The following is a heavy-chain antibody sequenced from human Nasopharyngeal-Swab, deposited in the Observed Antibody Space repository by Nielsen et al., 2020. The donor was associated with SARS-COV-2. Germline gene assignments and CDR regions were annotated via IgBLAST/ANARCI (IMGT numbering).Heavy chain of an antibody. D-gene: IGHD4-17*01. J-gene: IGHJ3*02. V-gene: IGHV4-39*01. Sequence: SRQSPGKGLEWIGSIYYSGSTYYNPSLKSRVTISVDTSKNQFSLKLSSVTAADTAVYYCARHGTTVTRNYAFDIWGQGTMVTVSS. CDR2: IYYSGST. CDR3: ARHGTTVTRNYAFDI.